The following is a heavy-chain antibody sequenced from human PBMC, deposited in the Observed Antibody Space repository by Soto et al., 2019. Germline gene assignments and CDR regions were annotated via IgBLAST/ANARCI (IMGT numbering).Heavy chain of an antibody. CDR2: ISHDGGAK. CDR1: GFTFSTTG. D-gene: IGHD6-19*01. V-gene: IGHV3-30*18. CDR3: AKDLYGAGWYNYFDP. Sequence: QVQLVESGGGVVQPGRSLRLSCEASGFTFSTTGMHWVRQAPGKGLEWVAMISHDGGAKYYADSVKGRFTISRDTSNNTLYLQMNRLRPEDTAVYHCAKDLYGAGWYNYFDPWGQGTLVTVSS. J-gene: IGHJ5*02.